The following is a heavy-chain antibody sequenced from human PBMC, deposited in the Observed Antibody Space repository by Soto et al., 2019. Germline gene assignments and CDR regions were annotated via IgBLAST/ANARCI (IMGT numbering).Heavy chain of an antibody. D-gene: IGHD3-3*01. Sequence: ASVKVSCKASGYTFTSYGISWVRQAPGQGLEWMGWISAYNGNTNYAQKLQGRVTMTTDTSTSTAYMELRSLRSDDTAVYYCARVPTSNYDFWSGYPTYYYYYMDVWGKGTTVTVSS. CDR2: ISAYNGNT. J-gene: IGHJ6*03. CDR1: GYTFTSYG. CDR3: ARVPTSNYDFWSGYPTYYYYYMDV. V-gene: IGHV1-18*01.